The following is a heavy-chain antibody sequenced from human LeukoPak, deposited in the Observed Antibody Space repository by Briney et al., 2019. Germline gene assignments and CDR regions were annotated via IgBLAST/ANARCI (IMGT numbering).Heavy chain of an antibody. CDR3: AREGAYCGGDCPYYMDV. D-gene: IGHD2-21*02. Sequence: PGGSLRLSCAASGFTFSSYGMHWVRQAPGKGLEWVAFIRYDGSNKYYADSVKGRFTISRDNSKNTLYLQMNSLRAEDTAVYYCAREGAYCGGDCPYYMDVWGKGTTVTVSS. CDR1: GFTFSSYG. V-gene: IGHV3-30*02. CDR2: IRYDGSNK. J-gene: IGHJ6*03.